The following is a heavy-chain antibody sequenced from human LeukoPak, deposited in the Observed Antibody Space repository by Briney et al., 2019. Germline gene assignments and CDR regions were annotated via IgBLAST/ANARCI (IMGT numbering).Heavy chain of an antibody. V-gene: IGHV3-23*01. CDR2: ISGSGGST. D-gene: IGHD3-22*01. CDR3: AKDGAAYYYDTSGYHYFDY. CDR1: GFTFSSYA. J-gene: IGHJ4*02. Sequence: GGSLRLSCAASGFTFSSYAMSWVRQAPGKGLEWVSAISGSGGSTYYADSVKGRFTISRDNSKNTLYLQMNNLRAEDTAVYYCAKDGAAYYYDTSGYHYFDYWGQGTLVTVSS.